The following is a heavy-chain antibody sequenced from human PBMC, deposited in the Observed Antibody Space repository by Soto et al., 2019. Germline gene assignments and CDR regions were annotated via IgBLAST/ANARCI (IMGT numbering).Heavy chain of an antibody. CDR3: AKVPNTPYSSSWYADEYFQH. D-gene: IGHD6-13*01. CDR2: ISGSGGST. V-gene: IGHV3-23*01. Sequence: GGSLRLSCAASGFTFSSYAMSWVRQAPGKGLEWVSAISGSGGSTYYADSVKGRFTISRDNSKNTLYLQMNSLRAEDTAVYYCAKVPNTPYSSSWYADEYFQHWGQGTLVTVSS. J-gene: IGHJ1*01. CDR1: GFTFSSYA.